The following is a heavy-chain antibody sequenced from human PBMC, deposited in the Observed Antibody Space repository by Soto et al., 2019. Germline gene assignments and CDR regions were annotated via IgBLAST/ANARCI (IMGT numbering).Heavy chain of an antibody. CDR1: GGSISSSSYY. Sequence: SETLSLTCTVSGGSISSSSYYWGWIRQPPGKGLEWIGSIYYSGSTYYNPSLKSRVTISVDTSKNQFSLKLSSVTAADTAVYYCARRDIGNYALRRAFDIWGQGTMVTVSS. J-gene: IGHJ3*02. V-gene: IGHV4-39*01. CDR3: ARRDIGNYALRRAFDI. CDR2: IYYSGST. D-gene: IGHD1-7*01.